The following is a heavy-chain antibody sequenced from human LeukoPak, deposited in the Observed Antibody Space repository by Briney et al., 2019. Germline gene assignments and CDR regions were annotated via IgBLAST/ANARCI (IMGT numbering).Heavy chain of an antibody. Sequence: ASVKVSCKVSGYTLTELSMHWVRQAPGKGLEWMGGFDPEDGETIYAQKFQDRVTITADESTSTTYMELRSLRSDDTALYYCATFDTESLDTAGYWYFDLWGRGTLVTVSS. J-gene: IGHJ2*01. V-gene: IGHV1-24*01. CDR1: GYTLTELS. CDR3: ATFDTESLDTAGYWYFDL. D-gene: IGHD1-1*01. CDR2: FDPEDGET.